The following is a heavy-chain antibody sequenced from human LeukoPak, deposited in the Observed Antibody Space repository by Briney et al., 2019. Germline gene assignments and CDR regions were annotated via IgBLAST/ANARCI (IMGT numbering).Heavy chain of an antibody. V-gene: IGHV3-7*03. J-gene: IGHJ4*02. D-gene: IGHD2-2*01. CDR2: IKQDGSEK. Sequence: GGSLRLSCAASGFTFSSYWMSWVRQAPGKGLEWVANIKQDGSEKYYVDSVKGRFTISRDNAKNSLYLQMNSLRAEDTAVYYCAKDPLYCSSTSCPGYWGQGTLVTVSS. CDR1: GFTFSSYW. CDR3: AKDPLYCSSTSCPGY.